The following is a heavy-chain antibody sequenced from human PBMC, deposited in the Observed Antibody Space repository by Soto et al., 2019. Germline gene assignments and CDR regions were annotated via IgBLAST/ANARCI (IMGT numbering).Heavy chain of an antibody. V-gene: IGHV1-46*01. D-gene: IGHD6-6*01. CDR1: GYTFTSYY. J-gene: IGHJ6*02. CDR3: ARTHRSIAAFPFAYHDGMDV. Sequence: QVQLVQSGAEVKKPGASVKVSCKASGYTFTSYYMHWVRQAPGQGLEWMGIINPSGGSTSYAQKFQGRVTMTRYTSTSTVYMELSSLRSEDTAVYYCARTHRSIAAFPFAYHDGMDVWGQGTTVTVSS. CDR2: INPSGGST.